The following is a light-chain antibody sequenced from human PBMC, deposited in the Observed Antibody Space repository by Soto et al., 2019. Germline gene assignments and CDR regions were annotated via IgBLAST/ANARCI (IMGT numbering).Light chain of an antibody. CDR1: QSVSSNY. Sequence: DIVLTQSPGTLSLSPGERATLSCRASQSVSSNYLAWYQQKPGQAPRLLIYGASSRATGIPDRFSGSGSGTDFTLTISRLEPADFAVYYCQQYGSSPYTFGQGTKLEIK. CDR3: QQYGSSPYT. V-gene: IGKV3-20*01. CDR2: GAS. J-gene: IGKJ2*01.